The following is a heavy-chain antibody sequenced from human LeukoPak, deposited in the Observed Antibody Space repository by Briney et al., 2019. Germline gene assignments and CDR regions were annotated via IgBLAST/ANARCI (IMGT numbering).Heavy chain of an antibody. V-gene: IGHV3-23*01. CDR1: GFTFSSYA. Sequence: PGGSLRLSCAASGFTFSSYAMSWVRQAPGKGLEWVSSISGSGGSTYYADSVKGRFTISRDNSKNTLYLQMNSLRAEDTAVYYCAKRALIFGVVTGYFDYWGQGTLVTVSS. D-gene: IGHD3-3*01. J-gene: IGHJ4*02. CDR2: ISGSGGST. CDR3: AKRALIFGVVTGYFDY.